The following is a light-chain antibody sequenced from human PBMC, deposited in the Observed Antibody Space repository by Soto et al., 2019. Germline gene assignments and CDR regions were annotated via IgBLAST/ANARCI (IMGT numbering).Light chain of an antibody. CDR2: APS. J-gene: IGKJ5*01. CDR1: QGIDTS. V-gene: IGKV1-9*01. Sequence: PSSLSASVGDRVTITCRASQGIDTSLAWYQQKPGKAPKLLIYAPSNFQSGVPSRFSGSGSGTHFTLTISSLQPEDFATYYCQQLHGYPITFGQGTRLEIK. CDR3: QQLHGYPIT.